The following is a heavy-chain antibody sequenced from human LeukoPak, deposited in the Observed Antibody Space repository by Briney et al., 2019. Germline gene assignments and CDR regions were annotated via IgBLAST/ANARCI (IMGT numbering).Heavy chain of an antibody. CDR2: INSGGSNS. Sequence: GGSLRLSCAASGFTFSNYWMHWVRQAPGKGLVWVSRINSGGSNSTYADSVTGRFTISRDNAKKTLYLQMNSLRAEDTAVYYCARGYSGTYRVDYWGQGTLVTVSS. J-gene: IGHJ4*02. D-gene: IGHD1-26*01. CDR1: GFTFSNYW. V-gene: IGHV3-74*01. CDR3: ARGYSGTYRVDY.